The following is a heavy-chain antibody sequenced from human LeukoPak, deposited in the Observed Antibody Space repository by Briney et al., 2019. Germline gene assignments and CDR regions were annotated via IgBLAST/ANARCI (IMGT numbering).Heavy chain of an antibody. V-gene: IGHV1-18*01. CDR1: GYTFTSHG. CDR2: ITVNNGYT. J-gene: IGHJ4*02. D-gene: IGHD2-2*01. CDR3: AKVHCISTNCNHIWTYFDY. Sequence: GASVKVSFKAAGYTFTSHGFIWLRQAPGQGLEWMGWITVNNGYTKYAQELQGRVTMTTDTSTSTAYMELRSLRSDDTAVYYCAKVHCISTNCNHIWTYFDYWGQGTLVTVSS.